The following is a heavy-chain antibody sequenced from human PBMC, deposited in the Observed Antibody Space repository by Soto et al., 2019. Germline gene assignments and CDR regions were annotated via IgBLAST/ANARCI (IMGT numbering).Heavy chain of an antibody. CDR2: ISAYNGNT. D-gene: IGHD3-10*01. CDR1: GYSFTSYG. CDR3: AWDNGFGESDV. J-gene: IGHJ6*02. Sequence: QVQLVQSGAEVKKPGASVKVSCKASGYSFTSYGISWVQQAPGQGLEWMGWISAYNGNTNYAQKLQARVTMTTDTSTSTAYMELSSLRSDDTATYSCAWDNGFGESDVWGQGHTVTVSS. V-gene: IGHV1-18*01.